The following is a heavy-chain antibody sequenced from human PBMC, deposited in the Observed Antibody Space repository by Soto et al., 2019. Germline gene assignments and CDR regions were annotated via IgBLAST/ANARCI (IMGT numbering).Heavy chain of an antibody. CDR3: AKDISRSTTSYYYYGMDV. J-gene: IGHJ6*02. CDR2: ISGSGATT. V-gene: IGHV3-23*01. CDR1: GFTFSSYA. D-gene: IGHD2-2*01. Sequence: GGSLRLSCAASGFTFSSYAMSWVRQAPGKGLEWVSAISGSGATTYYADSVKGRFTISRDNSKNTLYLRMNSLRAEDTAVYYCAKDISRSTTSYYYYGMDVWGQGTTVTVSS.